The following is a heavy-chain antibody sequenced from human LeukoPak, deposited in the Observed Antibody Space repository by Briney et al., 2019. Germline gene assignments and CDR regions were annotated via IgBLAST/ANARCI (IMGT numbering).Heavy chain of an antibody. Sequence: PGRSLRLSCAASGFTFDDYAMHWVRQAPGKGLEWVSGISWNSGSIGYADSVKGRFTISRDNAKNSLYLQMNSLRAEDTALYYCAKGPQGYWGQGTLVTVSS. J-gene: IGHJ4*02. CDR3: AKGPQGY. CDR2: ISWNSGSI. V-gene: IGHV3-9*01. CDR1: GFTFDDYA.